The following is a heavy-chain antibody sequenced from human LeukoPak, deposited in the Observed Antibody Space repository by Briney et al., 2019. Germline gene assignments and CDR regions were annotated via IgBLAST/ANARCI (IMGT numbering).Heavy chain of an antibody. D-gene: IGHD3-9*01. J-gene: IGHJ4*02. CDR1: GVSISSTTLC. CDR3: AGAPAGGSDWLSPFDY. V-gene: IGHV4-39*01. CDR2: IYYSGTT. Sequence: SETLSLTCTVPGVSISSTTLCWGWVRQSPGKGLERIATIYYSGTTYYNPSLKSRVTISVDTSKNQFSLKLTSVTAADTAIYYCAGAPAGGSDWLSPFDYWGQGTLVTVSS.